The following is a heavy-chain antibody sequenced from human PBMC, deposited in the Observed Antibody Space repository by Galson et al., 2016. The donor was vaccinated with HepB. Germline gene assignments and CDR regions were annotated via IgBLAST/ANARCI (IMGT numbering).Heavy chain of an antibody. CDR3: AKDIRSYGLFGRFDY. J-gene: IGHJ4*02. V-gene: IGHV3-30*04. CDR1: EFTFSTYA. CDR2: ISYDGSNK. Sequence: SLRLSCAASEFTFSTYAIHWVRQAPGKGLEWVAVISYDGSNKYYADSVKGRFTISRDNSKNTLYLQMNSLRAEDTAVYYCAKDIRSYGLFGRFDYWGQGTLVTIPS. D-gene: IGHD5-18*01.